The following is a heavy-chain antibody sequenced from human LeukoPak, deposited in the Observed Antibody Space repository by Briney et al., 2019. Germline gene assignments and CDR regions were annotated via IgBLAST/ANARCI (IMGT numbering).Heavy chain of an antibody. CDR1: GYTLTELS. CDR3: ARLFSSYYYDSSGYYVE. Sequence: ASVKVSCKVSGYTLTELSMHWVRQAPGKGLEWMGGFDPEDGETIYAQKFQGRVTMTEDTSTDTAYMELSSLRSEDTAVYYCARLFSSYYYDSSGYYVEWGQGTLVTVSS. CDR2: FDPEDGET. V-gene: IGHV1-24*01. D-gene: IGHD3-22*01. J-gene: IGHJ4*02.